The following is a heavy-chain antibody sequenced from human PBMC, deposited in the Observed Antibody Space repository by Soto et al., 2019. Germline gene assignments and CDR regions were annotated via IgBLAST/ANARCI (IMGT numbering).Heavy chain of an antibody. J-gene: IGHJ4*02. Sequence: ASVKVSCKASGYTFSTYYMHWVRQAPGQGYEWMGIINPSGGSTTYAQNFQGRVTMTRDTSTTTVYMELSSLKSEDTAVYYCARYDYNGYSFDYWGQGTLVTVSS. V-gene: IGHV1-46*01. CDR3: ARYDYNGYSFDY. CDR1: GYTFSTYY. CDR2: INPSGGST. D-gene: IGHD4-4*01.